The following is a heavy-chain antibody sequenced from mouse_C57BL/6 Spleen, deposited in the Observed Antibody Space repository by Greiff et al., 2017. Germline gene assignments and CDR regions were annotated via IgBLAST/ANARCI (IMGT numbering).Heavy chain of an antibody. CDR2: IDPSDSYT. CDR1: GYTFTSYW. CDR3: SIVSAWFAD. J-gene: IGHJ3*01. V-gene: IGHV1-69*01. Sequence: QVQLQQPGAELVMPGASVKLSCKASGYTFTSYWMHWVKQRPGQGLEWIGEIDPSDSYTNYNQKFKGKSTLTVDKSSSTAYMQLSSLTSEDSAVYYCSIVSAWFADWGQGTLVTVSA.